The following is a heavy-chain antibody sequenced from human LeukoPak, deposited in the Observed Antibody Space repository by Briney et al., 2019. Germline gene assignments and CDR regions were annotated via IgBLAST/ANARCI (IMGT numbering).Heavy chain of an antibody. CDR1: GFTFSDYY. CDR2: ISSSGSTI. J-gene: IGHJ4*02. D-gene: IGHD3-3*01. Sequence: PGGSLRLSCAASGFTFSDYYMSWIRQAPGKGLEWASYISSSGSTIYYADSVKGRFTISRDNAKNSLYLQMNSLRAEDTAVYYCARETPNDFWSGYYKDYWGQGTLVTVSS. CDR3: ARETPNDFWSGYYKDY. V-gene: IGHV3-11*01.